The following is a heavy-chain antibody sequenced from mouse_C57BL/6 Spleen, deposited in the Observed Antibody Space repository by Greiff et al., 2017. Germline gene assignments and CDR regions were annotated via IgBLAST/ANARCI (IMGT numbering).Heavy chain of an antibody. V-gene: IGHV1-82*01. CDR1: GYAFSSSW. D-gene: IGHD2-14*01. Sequence: VQLQQSGPELVKPGASVKISCKASGYAFSSSWMNWVKQRPGKGLEWIGRIYPGDGDTNYNGKFKGKATLTADKSSSTAYMQLSSLTSEDSAVYFCARIGSDGGWFAYWGQGTLVTVSA. J-gene: IGHJ3*01. CDR3: ARIGSDGGWFAY. CDR2: IYPGDGDT.